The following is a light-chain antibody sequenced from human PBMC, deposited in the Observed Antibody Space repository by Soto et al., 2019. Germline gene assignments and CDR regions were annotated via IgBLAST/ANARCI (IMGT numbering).Light chain of an antibody. CDR2: AAC. V-gene: IGKV3-15*01. CDR3: QQYKECPPWT. Sequence: EIVVTQSPALVSLSPVDKVTLSCRASQRVISHFAWYQQSPGQAPRLLTYAACVRATGIPARFSANGSGTEFTLTICSLQSEDFAVYYCQQYKECPPWTFGQGTKVDI. CDR1: QRVISH. J-gene: IGKJ1*01.